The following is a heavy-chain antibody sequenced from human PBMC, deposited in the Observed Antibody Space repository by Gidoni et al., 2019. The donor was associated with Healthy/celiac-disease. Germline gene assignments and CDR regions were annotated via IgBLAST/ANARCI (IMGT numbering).Heavy chain of an antibody. CDR1: GFTFSSYW. J-gene: IGHJ6*02. Sequence: EVQLVESGGGLVKPGGSLRLSCAASGFTFSSYWMHWVRQAPGKGLVWVSRINSDGSSTSYADSVKGRFTISRDNAKNTLYLQMNSLRAEDTAVYYCAREPVNTYYYYYGMDVWGQGTTVTVSS. CDR2: INSDGSST. V-gene: IGHV3-74*01. CDR3: AREPVNTYYYYYGMDV.